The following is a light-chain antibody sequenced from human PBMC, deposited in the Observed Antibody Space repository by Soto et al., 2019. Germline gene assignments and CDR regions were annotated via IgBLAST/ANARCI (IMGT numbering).Light chain of an antibody. CDR1: QSIGGF. CDR3: QQSYTTPLT. Sequence: DIQMTQSPSSLSVSVGDRVTITCRASQSIGGFLNWYQQKLGKAPKLMIYAASSLQSGVPSRFSGSGSGTDFTLTISSLQPEDFATYYCQQSYTTPLTFGGGTRLISN. CDR2: AAS. V-gene: IGKV1-39*01. J-gene: IGKJ4*01.